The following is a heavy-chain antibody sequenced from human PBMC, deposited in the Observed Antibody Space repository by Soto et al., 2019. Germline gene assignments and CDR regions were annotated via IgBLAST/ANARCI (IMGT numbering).Heavy chain of an antibody. Sequence: EVQPVQSGAEVKKPGESLMVSCKASGYDFNIYWIGWVRQLPGKGLEWMGVVYPDDSDTIYSPSFQGLVTISVDKSISTAYLQWSSLKASESAMYYCARRVHSNSPGSGLDVCGQGTTVTVSS. CDR1: GYDFNIYW. D-gene: IGHD2-2*01. J-gene: IGHJ6*02. V-gene: IGHV5-51*03. CDR3: ARRVHSNSPGSGLDV. CDR2: VYPDDSDT.